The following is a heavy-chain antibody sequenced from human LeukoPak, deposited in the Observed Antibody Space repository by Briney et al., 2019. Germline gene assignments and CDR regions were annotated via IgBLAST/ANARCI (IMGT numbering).Heavy chain of an antibody. D-gene: IGHD5-18*01. J-gene: IGHJ4*02. CDR3: TDTLAG. CDR1: GFSVGTNY. CDR2: IYSDGST. V-gene: IGHV3-53*05. Sequence: GGSLRLSCAASGFSVGTNYVTRVRQPPGKGLEWVSVIYSDGSTYYADPVKGRFTISRDNSKNTLYLQMSSLRPEDTAVYYCTDTLAGWGQGTLVTVSS.